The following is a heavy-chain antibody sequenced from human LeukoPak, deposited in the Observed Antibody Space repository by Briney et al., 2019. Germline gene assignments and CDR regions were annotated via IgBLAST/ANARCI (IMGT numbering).Heavy chain of an antibody. CDR1: GFTFDDYA. D-gene: IGHD2-8*01. Sequence: GGSLRLSCAASGFTFDDYAMHWVRQAPGKGLEWVSAVSRNSGSIGYADSVKGRFTISRDNAKNSLYLQMDSLRTEDTALYYCAKGHTYGLGESYLDFWGQGTLVTVSS. CDR2: VSRNSGSI. J-gene: IGHJ4*02. CDR3: AKGHTYGLGESYLDF. V-gene: IGHV3-9*01.